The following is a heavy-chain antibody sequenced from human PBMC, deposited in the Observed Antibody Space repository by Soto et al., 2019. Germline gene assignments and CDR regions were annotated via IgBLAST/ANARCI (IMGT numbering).Heavy chain of an antibody. V-gene: IGHV3-33*01. CDR1: GFTFCSYG. J-gene: IGHJ3*02. Sequence: PGGSLRLSCAASGFTFCSYGMHWVRQAPGKGLEWVAVIWYDGSNKYYADSVKGRFTISRDNSKNTLYLQMNSLRAEDTAVYYCARGGYSSGWYSHAFDIWGQGTMVTVSS. D-gene: IGHD6-19*01. CDR2: IWYDGSNK. CDR3: ARGGYSSGWYSHAFDI.